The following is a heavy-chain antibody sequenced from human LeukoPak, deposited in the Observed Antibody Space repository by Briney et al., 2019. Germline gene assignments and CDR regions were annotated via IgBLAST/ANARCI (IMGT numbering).Heavy chain of an antibody. CDR2: IYYSGST. J-gene: IGHJ3*02. D-gene: IGHD5-18*01. Sequence: SQTLSLTCTVSGGSISSGGYYWSWIRQHPGKVLEWIGYIYYSGSTYYNPSLKSRVTISVDTSKNQFSLKLSSVTAADTAVYYCARARRRGYSLRDAFDIWGQGTMVTVSS. CDR1: GGSISSGGYY. V-gene: IGHV4-31*03. CDR3: ARARRRGYSLRDAFDI.